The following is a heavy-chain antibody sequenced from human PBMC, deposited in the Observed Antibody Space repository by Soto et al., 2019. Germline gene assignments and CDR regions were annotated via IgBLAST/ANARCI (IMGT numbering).Heavy chain of an antibody. J-gene: IGHJ4*01. V-gene: IGHV4-59*01. D-gene: IGHD3-22*01. Sequence: TLSLTCTVSGGSIYSYYWSWIRQPPGQGLEWIGYVYYSGSTNYNPSLKSRVTISIDTSKKQFSLNLSSVTAADTAVYYCARDRDYYDSSGYSWDYWGQGILVTVSS. CDR1: GGSIYSYY. CDR2: VYYSGST. CDR3: ARDRDYYDSSGYSWDY.